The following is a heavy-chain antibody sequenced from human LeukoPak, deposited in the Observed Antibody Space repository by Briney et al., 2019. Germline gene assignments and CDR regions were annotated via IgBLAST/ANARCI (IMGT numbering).Heavy chain of an antibody. CDR3: ARDLSSDYRTGYYMDV. Sequence: PGRSLRLSCAASGFTFSSYAMHWVRQAPGKGLEWAAVISYDGSNKYYADSVKGRFTISRDNSKNTLYLQMNSLRAEDTAVYYCARDLSSDYRTGYYMDVWGKGTTVTVSS. J-gene: IGHJ6*03. D-gene: IGHD4/OR15-4a*01. CDR2: ISYDGSNK. CDR1: GFTFSSYA. V-gene: IGHV3-30-3*01.